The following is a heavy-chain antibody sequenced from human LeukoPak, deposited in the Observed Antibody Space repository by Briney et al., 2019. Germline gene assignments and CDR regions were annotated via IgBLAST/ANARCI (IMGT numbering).Heavy chain of an antibody. J-gene: IGHJ4*02. CDR1: GYTFTAYY. V-gene: IGHV1-2*02. CDR3: ASEAFCAGGSCYLQRVAS. Sequence: ASVKVSCKASGYTFTAYYMHWVRQAPGQGLEWMGGIDTNTGGTKYAQKFQGRVTITRDTSIGTAFMELSSLISDDTAVYYCASEAFCAGGSCYLQRVASWGPGTLVTVSS. D-gene: IGHD2-15*01. CDR2: IDTNTGGT.